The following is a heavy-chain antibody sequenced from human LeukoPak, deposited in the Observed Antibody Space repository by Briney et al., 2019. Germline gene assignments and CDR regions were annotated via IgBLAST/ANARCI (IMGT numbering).Heavy chain of an antibody. CDR2: IYSSGTT. CDR1: GGSISSYY. D-gene: IGHD3-10*01. V-gene: IGHV4-59*13. J-gene: IGHJ4*02. Sequence: SETLSLTCTVSGGSISSYYWSWIRQPPGKGLEWIGNIYSSGTTNYNPSLKSRVTISMDTSKNQFSLKLSSVTAADTAVYYCARGKIWSPVYLSHWGQGTLVTVSS. CDR3: ARGKIWSPVYLSH.